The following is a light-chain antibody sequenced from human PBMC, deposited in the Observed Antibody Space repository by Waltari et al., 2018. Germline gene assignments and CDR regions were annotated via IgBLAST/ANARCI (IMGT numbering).Light chain of an antibody. V-gene: IGLV1-40*01. CDR2: GNN. J-gene: IGLJ3*02. Sequence: QSVLTQPPSVSGAPGQRVTISCTGSGSNIGAGLDVHWYQQLPGTAPTLLVYGNNSRPSGVPDRFSASKSGTSASLAITGLQAEDEADYYCQSYDSSLTGSWVFGGGTKLTVL. CDR3: QSYDSSLTGSWV. CDR1: GSNIGAGLD.